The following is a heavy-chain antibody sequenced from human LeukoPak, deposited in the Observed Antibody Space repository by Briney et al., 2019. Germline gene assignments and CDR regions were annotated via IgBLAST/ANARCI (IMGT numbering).Heavy chain of an antibody. CDR3: ARDPSPWYSSTRDAFDI. CDR2: LSAYNGNT. Sequence: ASVKVSCKASGYTFTSYGISWVRQAPGQGLEWMGWLSAYNGNTNYAQKLQGRVTMTTDTSTSTAYMELRSLRSDDTAVYYCARDPSPWYSSTRDAFDIWGQGTMVTVSS. CDR1: GYTFTSYG. J-gene: IGHJ3*02. D-gene: IGHD6-13*01. V-gene: IGHV1-18*01.